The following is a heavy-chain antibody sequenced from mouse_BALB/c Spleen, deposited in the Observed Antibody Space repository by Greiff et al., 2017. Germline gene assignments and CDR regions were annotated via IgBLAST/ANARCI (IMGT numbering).Heavy chain of an antibody. D-gene: IGHD2-4*01. Sequence: EVNLVESGGGLVKPGGSLKLSCAASGFTFSSYGMSWVRQTPDKGLEWVATISSGGSYTYYPDSVKGRFTISRDNAKNTLYLQMSSLKSEDTAMYYCARHGDYWFAYWGQGTLVTVSA. V-gene: IGHV5-6*03. CDR3: ARHGDYWFAY. CDR2: ISSGGSYT. J-gene: IGHJ3*01. CDR1: GFTFSSYG.